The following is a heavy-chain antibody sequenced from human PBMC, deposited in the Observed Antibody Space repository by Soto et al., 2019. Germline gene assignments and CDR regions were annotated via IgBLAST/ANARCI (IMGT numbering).Heavy chain of an antibody. CDR2: ISYDGNSE. Sequence: QMQLVESGGGVVQPGGSLRVSCAASGFIFGAYTMHWVRQAPGKGLEWVAVISYDGNSERYTDPVKGRFIVSRDNSKSTMYLEMNSLRAEDTAVYYCARAGYSGRSDGFDIWGQGTMVTVSS. J-gene: IGHJ3*02. CDR3: ARAGYSGRSDGFDI. V-gene: IGHV3-30*14. D-gene: IGHD1-26*01. CDR1: GFIFGAYT.